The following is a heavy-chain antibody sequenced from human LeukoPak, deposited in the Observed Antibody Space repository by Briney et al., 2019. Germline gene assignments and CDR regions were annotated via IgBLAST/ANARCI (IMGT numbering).Heavy chain of an antibody. CDR3: AREAVVVVPAASYNWFDP. CDR1: GGSFRGYY. Sequence: PSEPLSLTCAVYGGSFRGYYWRWIRQPPGKGLEWIGEINHSGSTNYNPSLKSRVTISVDTSKSQFSLKLSSVTAADTAVYYCAREAVVVVPAASYNWFDPWGQGTLVTVSS. V-gene: IGHV4-34*01. CDR2: INHSGST. D-gene: IGHD2-2*01. J-gene: IGHJ5*02.